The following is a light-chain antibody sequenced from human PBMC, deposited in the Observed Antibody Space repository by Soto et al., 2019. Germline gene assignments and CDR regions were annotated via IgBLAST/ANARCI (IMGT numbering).Light chain of an antibody. J-gene: IGLJ2*01. Sequence: QSVLTQPASVSGSPGQSITISCTGTSSDVGSYNLVSWYQQHPGKAPKVIIYEGGKRPSGVSNRFSGSKSGITASLTISGLQAEDEADDYCCSYAGYSTSAVFGGGTKLTVL. CDR3: CSYAGYSTSAV. CDR1: SSDVGSYNL. CDR2: EGG. V-gene: IGLV2-23*01.